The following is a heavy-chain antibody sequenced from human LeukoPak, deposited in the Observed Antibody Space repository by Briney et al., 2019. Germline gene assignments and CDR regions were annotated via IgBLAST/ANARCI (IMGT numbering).Heavy chain of an antibody. CDR2: IYSSGGT. Sequence: GGSLRLSCAASGFILSSNYMTWVRQAPGKGLEWVSVIYSSGGTFHADSLKGRFIISRDNSKNTLYLQMNSLRVEDTAVYYCATHSGGNWGQGTLVTVSS. D-gene: IGHD3-16*01. V-gene: IGHV3-66*01. CDR1: GFILSSNY. J-gene: IGHJ4*02. CDR3: ATHSGGN.